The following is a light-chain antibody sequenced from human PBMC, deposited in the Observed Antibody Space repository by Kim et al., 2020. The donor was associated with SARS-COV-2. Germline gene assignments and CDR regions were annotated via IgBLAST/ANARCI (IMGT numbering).Light chain of an antibody. V-gene: IGKV3-11*01. Sequence: EIVLTQSPATLSLSPGQRATLSCRASQSVGTYLAWYQHKPGQAPRLLIYDTSNRATGTPARFSGTGSETDFTLTISSLEPEDFAVYYCQQRSSWPTWTFGQGTKVDIK. J-gene: IGKJ1*01. CDR1: QSVGTY. CDR2: DTS. CDR3: QQRSSWPTWT.